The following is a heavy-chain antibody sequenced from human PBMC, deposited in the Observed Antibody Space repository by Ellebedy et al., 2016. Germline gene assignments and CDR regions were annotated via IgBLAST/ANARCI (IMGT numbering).Heavy chain of an antibody. D-gene: IGHD3-9*01. J-gene: IGHJ6*02. CDR2: INHSGST. Sequence: SETLSLXCAVYGGSFSGYYWSWIRRPPGKGLEWIGEINHSGSTNYNPSLKSRVTISVDTSKNQFSLKLSSVTAADTAVYYCAISRILTGYSVYYYGMDVWGQGTTVTVSS. CDR3: AISRILTGYSVYYYGMDV. V-gene: IGHV4-34*01. CDR1: GGSFSGYY.